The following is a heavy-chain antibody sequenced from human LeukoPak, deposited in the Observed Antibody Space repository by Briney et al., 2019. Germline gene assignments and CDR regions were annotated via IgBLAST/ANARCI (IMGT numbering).Heavy chain of an antibody. V-gene: IGHV3-23*01. CDR3: AKETIWSCWCGGSCYSGY. CDR2: ISGSGGST. D-gene: IGHD2-15*01. Sequence: GGALTLSCAASGFAFRSYSMSWVGPPPGKGLEGVSAISGSGGSTYYSDSVKSRFTISRDNSKNTLYLQMNSLRAEDTAVYYCAKETIWSCWCGGSCYSGYWGQGTLVTVSS. J-gene: IGHJ4*02. CDR1: GFAFRSYS.